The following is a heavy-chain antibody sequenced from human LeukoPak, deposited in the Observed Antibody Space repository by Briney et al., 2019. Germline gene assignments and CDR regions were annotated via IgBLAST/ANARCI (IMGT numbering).Heavy chain of an antibody. CDR2: IYYSGST. Sequence: SQTLSLTCTVSGGSICSGGYYWSWIRQHPGKGLELIGSIYYSGSTYFNPSLKSRITILLDTSRNQFSLNLSSVTAADTAVYYCARVDRSWFDPWGQGTQVTVSS. CDR1: GGSICSGGYY. CDR3: ARVDRSWFDP. V-gene: IGHV4-31*03. J-gene: IGHJ5*02.